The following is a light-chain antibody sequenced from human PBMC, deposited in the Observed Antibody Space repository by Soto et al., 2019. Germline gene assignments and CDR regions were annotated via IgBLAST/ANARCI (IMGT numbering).Light chain of an antibody. CDR2: GAS. J-gene: IGKJ1*01. V-gene: IGKV3-15*01. Sequence: EIVMTQSPATLSVSPGERATLSCRASQSVRSNLAWYQQRPGQAPRLLIHGASTRATGIPARFSGSGSGTEFTLTISSLQSEDFAVYYCQQYNNWHTFGQGTKVDIK. CDR3: QQYNNWHT. CDR1: QSVRSN.